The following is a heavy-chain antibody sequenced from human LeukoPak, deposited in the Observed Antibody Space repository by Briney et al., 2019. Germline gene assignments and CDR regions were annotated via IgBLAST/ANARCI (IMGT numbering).Heavy chain of an antibody. CDR3: ARGLHYGDY. J-gene: IGHJ4*02. CDR2: ISAYNNNT. V-gene: IGHV1-18*01. D-gene: IGHD3-16*01. Sequence: ASVKVSCKASGHTFISYDFSWVRQAPGQGLEWMGWISAYNNNTNYAQKLQGRVTMTTDTSTSTAYMELRSLRSDDTAVYYCARGLHYGDYWGQGTLVTVSS. CDR1: GHTFISYD.